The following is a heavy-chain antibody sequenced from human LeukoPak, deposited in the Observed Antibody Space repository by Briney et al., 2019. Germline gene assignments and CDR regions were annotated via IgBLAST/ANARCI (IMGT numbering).Heavy chain of an antibody. CDR2: ISGSAGST. CDR3: AKNLGSYQLLSLPELPFDY. D-gene: IGHD2-2*01. J-gene: IGHJ4*02. CDR1: GFTFSSYA. V-gene: IGHV3-23*01. Sequence: PGGSLRLSCAASGFTFSSYAMSWVRQAPGKGLEWVSAISGSAGSTYYADSVKGRFTISRDNSKDTLYLQMNSLRAEDTAVYYCAKNLGSYQLLSLPELPFDYWGQGTLVTVSS.